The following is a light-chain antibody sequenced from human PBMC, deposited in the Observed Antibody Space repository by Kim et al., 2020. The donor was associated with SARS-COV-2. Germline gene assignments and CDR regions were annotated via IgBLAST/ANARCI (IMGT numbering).Light chain of an antibody. V-gene: IGKV3-20*01. J-gene: IGKJ1*01. CDR3: QQFASSGRT. Sequence: EIVLTQSPATLSLSPGERATLSCRANETITTSALAWYQQKAGQAPRLLIYGTSNRATGIADRFSGSGSGTDFTLTVSRLEPEDFAVYYCQQFASSGRTFGQGTKVDIK. CDR2: GTS. CDR1: ETITTSA.